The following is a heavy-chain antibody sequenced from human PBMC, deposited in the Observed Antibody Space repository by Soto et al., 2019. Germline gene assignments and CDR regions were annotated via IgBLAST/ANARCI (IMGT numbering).Heavy chain of an antibody. Sequence: PGGSLRLSCAASGFTVSSNYMSWVRQAPGKGLEWVSVIYSGGSTYYADSVKGRFTISRDNSKNTLCLQMNSLRAEDTAVYYCARDEPRWPYAFDIWGQGTMVTVS. CDR2: IYSGGST. CDR1: GFTVSSNY. J-gene: IGHJ3*02. CDR3: ARDEPRWPYAFDI. V-gene: IGHV3-53*01.